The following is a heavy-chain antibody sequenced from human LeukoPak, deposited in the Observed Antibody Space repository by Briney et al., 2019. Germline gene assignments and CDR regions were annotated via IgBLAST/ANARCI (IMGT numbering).Heavy chain of an antibody. CDR2: MYYSGST. J-gene: IGHJ3*01. Sequence: SSETLSLTCTVSGGSISSYYWSWSRQPPGKGLEWIGCMYYSGSTIYNPSLKSRVTISVDTSKNQFSLRLSSVTAADTAVYYCARSGYGYQKGAFDFWGQGTTVTVSS. D-gene: IGHD3-16*02. CDR3: ARSGYGYQKGAFDF. CDR1: GGSISSYY. V-gene: IGHV4-59*01.